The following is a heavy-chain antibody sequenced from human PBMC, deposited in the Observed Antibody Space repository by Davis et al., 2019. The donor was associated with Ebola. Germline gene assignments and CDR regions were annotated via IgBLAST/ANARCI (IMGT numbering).Heavy chain of an antibody. Sequence: ASVKVSCKASGYTFTNYGITWVRQAPGQGLEWMGWINPHNGNTNYAQNVQGRVTMTTNTSTSTAYMEVGSLRSDDTAVYYCARVVRTYYLSMDVWGQGTTVTVPS. CDR1: GYTFTNYG. V-gene: IGHV1-18*04. CDR3: ARVVRTYYLSMDV. CDR2: INPHNGNT. J-gene: IGHJ6*02. D-gene: IGHD3-22*01.